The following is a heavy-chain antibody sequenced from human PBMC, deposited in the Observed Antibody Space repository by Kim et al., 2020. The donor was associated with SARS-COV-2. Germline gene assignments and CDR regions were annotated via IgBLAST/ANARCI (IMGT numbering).Heavy chain of an antibody. D-gene: IGHD6-13*01. Sequence: GGSLRLSCAGSGFTFNTYGINWVRQTPGNGLEWVSGISGSGGSIHYAESVKGRFTISRDSSRNTLYLQMNSLRPEDTAIYYCAKETGYSSSGINYFHYYGVDVWGQGTTVTVSS. CDR2: ISGSGGSI. V-gene: IGHV3-23*01. CDR1: GFTFNTYG. J-gene: IGHJ6*02. CDR3: AKETGYSSSGINYFHYYGVDV.